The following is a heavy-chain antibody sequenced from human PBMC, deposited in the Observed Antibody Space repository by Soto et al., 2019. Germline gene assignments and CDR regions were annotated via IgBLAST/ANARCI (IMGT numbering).Heavy chain of an antibody. D-gene: IGHD6-19*01. CDR1: GFTFNSYG. CDR3: ARPLVAPVAGPYYYGMDV. V-gene: IGHV3-33*01. J-gene: IGHJ6*02. Sequence: QIQLVESGGGVVQPGRCLRLSCTASGFTFNSYGFNWFRQAPGKGLEWVAVIWYDGNTKYYADSVKGRFTSSRDNLRSTVYLQMNSLTAEDTAVYYCARPLVAPVAGPYYYGMDVWGQGTTVTVSS. CDR2: IWYDGNTK.